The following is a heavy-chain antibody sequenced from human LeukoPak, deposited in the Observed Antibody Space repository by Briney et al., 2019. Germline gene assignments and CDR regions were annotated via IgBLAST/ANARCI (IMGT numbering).Heavy chain of an antibody. CDR3: ATAHSRYCSSTSCYRTHAFDI. J-gene: IGHJ3*02. CDR1: GGSISSSSYY. V-gene: IGHV4-39*01. D-gene: IGHD2-2*01. Sequence: SETLSLTCTVSGGSISSSSYYWGWIRQPPGKGLEGIVSIYYSGSTYYNPALKSRVTISVETSKNQSPPKLSSVTAADTAVYYCATAHSRYCSSTSCYRTHAFDIWGQGTMVTVSS. CDR2: IYYSGST.